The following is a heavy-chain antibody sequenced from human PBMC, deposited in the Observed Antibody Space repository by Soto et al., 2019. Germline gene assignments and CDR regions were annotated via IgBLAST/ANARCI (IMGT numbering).Heavy chain of an antibody. CDR1: GYTFTSYG. Sequence: ASVKVSCKASGYTFTSYGISWVRQAPGQGLEWMGWISAYNGNTNYAQKLQGRVTMTTDTSTSTAYMELRSLRSDDTAVYYCAREDIVATLHYYYYYGMDVWGQGTTVTVS. D-gene: IGHD5-12*01. J-gene: IGHJ6*02. V-gene: IGHV1-18*01. CDR3: AREDIVATLHYYYYYGMDV. CDR2: ISAYNGNT.